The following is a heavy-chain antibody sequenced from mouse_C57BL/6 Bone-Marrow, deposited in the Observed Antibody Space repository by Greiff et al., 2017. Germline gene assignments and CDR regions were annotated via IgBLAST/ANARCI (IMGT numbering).Heavy chain of an antibody. J-gene: IGHJ4*01. CDR1: GYTFTDYY. CDR3: ARWASYYYYAMDY. CDR2: INPYNGGT. V-gene: IGHV1-19*01. Sequence: EVQLVESGPVLVKPGASVKMSCKASGYTFTDYYMNWVKQSHGKSLEWIGVINPYNGGTSYNQKFKGKATLTVDKSSSTAYMELNSLTSEDSAVYYCARWASYYYYAMDYWGQGTSVTVSS. D-gene: IGHD6-1*01.